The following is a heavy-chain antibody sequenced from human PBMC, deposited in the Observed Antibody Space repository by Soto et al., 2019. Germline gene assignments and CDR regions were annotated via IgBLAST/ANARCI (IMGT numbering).Heavy chain of an antibody. CDR2: IYQSGST. CDR3: ARVGRWLGDPGGIDY. D-gene: IGHD3-10*01. CDR1: GDSMSNINR. J-gene: IGHJ4*02. V-gene: IGHV4-4*02. Sequence: QVQLQESGPGLVKPSGTLSLTCAVSGDSMSNINRWSWVRQPPGEGLEWIGEIYQSGSTNYNPSLKSRITISVDKSKNQFSLKLSSVTAADTAVYYCARVGRWLGDPGGIDYWGQGTLVTVSS.